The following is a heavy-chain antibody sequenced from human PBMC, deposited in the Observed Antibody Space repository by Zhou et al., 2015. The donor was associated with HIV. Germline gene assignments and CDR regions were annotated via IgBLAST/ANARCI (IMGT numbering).Heavy chain of an antibody. Sequence: QVLLVQSGSEVRKPGSSVSVSCKASGGTFSSHGISWVRQAPGQGLEWMGGIIPMFGTSSYAQKFQGRVTITADESTNTVFMALSSLRSEDTAVYYCARDPSLYSGFDYDDYHSGMDVWGQGTTVIVSS. CDR3: ARDPSLYSGFDYDDYHSGMDV. J-gene: IGHJ6*02. V-gene: IGHV1-69*01. CDR2: IIPMFGTS. CDR1: GGTFSSHG. D-gene: IGHD5-12*01.